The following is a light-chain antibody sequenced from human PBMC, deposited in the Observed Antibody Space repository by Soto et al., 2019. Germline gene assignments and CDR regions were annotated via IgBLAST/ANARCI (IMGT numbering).Light chain of an antibody. J-gene: IGKJ5*01. CDR1: QSRGSNF. Sequence: EMFLTQSPGTLSLSPGEIATLSFKTSQSRGSNFLAWYQHKPGQAPRLLIYASSNRATGIPDRFSGSASGTDFTLTINRLEPEDFAVYYCQLYGISPHFGQGTRLEIK. CDR3: QLYGISPH. V-gene: IGKV3-20*01. CDR2: ASS.